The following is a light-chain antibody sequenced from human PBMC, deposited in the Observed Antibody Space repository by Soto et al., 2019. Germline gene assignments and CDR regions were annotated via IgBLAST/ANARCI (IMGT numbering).Light chain of an antibody. CDR3: ATWDDSLNGFYV. Sequence: QSALTQPPSASGTPGQGVTISCSGSTSNIGSNYVYWYQQLPGTAPKLLIYRNNQRPSGVPDRFSGSKSGTSASLAISGLRSDDVADYFCATWDDSLNGFYVFGTGPKVTV. CDR2: RNN. CDR1: TSNIGSNY. V-gene: IGLV1-47*01. J-gene: IGLJ1*01.